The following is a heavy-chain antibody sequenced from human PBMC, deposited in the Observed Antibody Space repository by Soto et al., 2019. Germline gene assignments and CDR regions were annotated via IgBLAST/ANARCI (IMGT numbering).Heavy chain of an antibody. V-gene: IGHV4-38-2*02. D-gene: IGHD6-6*01. CDR2: IYHSGST. J-gene: IGHJ6*02. CDR3: ARDLVQYSSSVDSGMDV. Sequence: PSETLSLTCAVSGYSISSGYYWGWIRQPPGKGLEWIGSIYHSGSTYYNPSLKSRVTISVDTSKNQFSLKLSSVTAADTAVYYCARDLVQYSSSVDSGMDVWGQGTTVTV. CDR1: GYSISSGYY.